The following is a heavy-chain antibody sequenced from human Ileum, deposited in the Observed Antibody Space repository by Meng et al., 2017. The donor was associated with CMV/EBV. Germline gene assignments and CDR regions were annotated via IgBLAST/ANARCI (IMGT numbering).Heavy chain of an antibody. V-gene: IGHV4-31*03. CDR2: TYYSGAA. CDR1: GGSTSSGGFY. D-gene: IGHD1-7*01. CDR3: ARLNFDNWFDS. Sequence: CPVSGGSTSSGGFYWSWIRQHPGGGLEWIGYTYYSGAAYYNPPLKSRITMSVDTSKNQFSLRLSSVTAADTAVYYCARLNFDNWFDSWGQGTLVTVSS. J-gene: IGHJ5*01.